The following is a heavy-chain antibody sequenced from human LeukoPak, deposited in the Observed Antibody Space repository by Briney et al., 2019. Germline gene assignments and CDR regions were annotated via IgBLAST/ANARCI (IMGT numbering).Heavy chain of an antibody. J-gene: IGHJ5*02. Sequence: PGGSLRLSCAASGFTFSSYGMSWVRQAPGKGLEWVSYISSSGSTIYYADSVKGRFTISRDNAKNSLYLQMNSLRAEDTAVYYCARDRQPDIVVVVAEFDPWGQGTLVTVSS. CDR3: ARDRQPDIVVVVAEFDP. D-gene: IGHD2-15*01. CDR1: GFTFSSYG. CDR2: ISSSGSTI. V-gene: IGHV3-48*04.